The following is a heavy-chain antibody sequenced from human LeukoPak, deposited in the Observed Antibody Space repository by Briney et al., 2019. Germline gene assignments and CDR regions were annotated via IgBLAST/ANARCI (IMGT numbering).Heavy chain of an antibody. V-gene: IGHV1-8*01. J-gene: IGHJ5*02. CDR3: ARGPRNDP. D-gene: IGHD1-14*01. Sequence: ASVKVSCKTSGYPFTTYEINWVRQAAGQGLEWMGWVHPNSGNTAYAQKFQGRVTMTRDTSITTAYMELSGLRSDAAAVYFCARGPRNDPWGQGTLVTVSS. CDR2: VHPNSGNT. CDR1: GYPFTTYE.